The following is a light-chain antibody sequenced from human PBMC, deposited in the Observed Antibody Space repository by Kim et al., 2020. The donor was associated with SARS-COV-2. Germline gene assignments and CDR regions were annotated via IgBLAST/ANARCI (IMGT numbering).Light chain of an antibody. CDR2: SNN. CDR1: SSNIGSNT. CDR3: AAWDDSLNGWV. Sequence: QSVLTQPPSASGTPGQRVTISCSGTSSNIGSNTVNWYQHLPGTAPKLLIYSNNQRPSGVPDRFSGSKSGTSASLAISGLQSEDEAVYYCAAWDDSLNGWVFGGGTKLTVL. V-gene: IGLV1-44*01. J-gene: IGLJ3*02.